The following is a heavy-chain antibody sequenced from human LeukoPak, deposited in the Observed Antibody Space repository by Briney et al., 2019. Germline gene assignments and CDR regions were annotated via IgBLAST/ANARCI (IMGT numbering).Heavy chain of an antibody. D-gene: IGHD5-24*01. CDR2: IRSKANSYAT. Sequence: GGSLRLSWAASGFTFSGSAMHWVRQASGKGLEWVGRIRSKANSYATAYAASVKGRFTISRDDSKNTAYLQMNSLRAEDTAVYYCAKGSDGYKFYQYHYMDVWGKGTTVTISS. CDR3: AKGSDGYKFYQYHYMDV. J-gene: IGHJ6*03. V-gene: IGHV3-73*01. CDR1: GFTFSGSA.